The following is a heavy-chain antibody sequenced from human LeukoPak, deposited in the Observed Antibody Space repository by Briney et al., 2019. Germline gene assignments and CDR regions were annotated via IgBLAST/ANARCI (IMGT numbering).Heavy chain of an antibody. CDR2: IGGSGDAT. Sequence: TGGSLRLSCAASGFTFSNYAMSWVRQAPGKGLEWVSAIGGSGDATNYADSVKGRFSISRDNSKNTLYLQMNSLRAEDTAVYYCAKRSCSGGSCNFDYWGQGTLVTVSS. CDR1: GFTFSNYA. D-gene: IGHD2-15*01. CDR3: AKRSCSGGSCNFDY. J-gene: IGHJ4*02. V-gene: IGHV3-23*01.